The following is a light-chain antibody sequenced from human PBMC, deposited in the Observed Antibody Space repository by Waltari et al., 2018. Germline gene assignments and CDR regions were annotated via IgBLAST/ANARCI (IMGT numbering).Light chain of an antibody. J-gene: IGKJ5*01. Sequence: DIQMTQSPSSVSASLGARVTLTCRASQDISRYLAWYQQTPGRSPKLLIFDTSSLQSGVPSRFSGSGSGTDFTLTISSLQPEDFATYYCLQVSNFPITFGQGTRLEIK. CDR1: QDISRY. CDR3: LQVSNFPIT. CDR2: DTS. V-gene: IGKV1D-12*01.